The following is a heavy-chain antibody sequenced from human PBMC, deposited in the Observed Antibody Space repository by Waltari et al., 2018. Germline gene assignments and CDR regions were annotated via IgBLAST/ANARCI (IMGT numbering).Heavy chain of an antibody. V-gene: IGHV1-2*06. J-gene: IGHJ3*02. CDR2: INPNSGGT. D-gene: IGHD3-22*01. CDR3: ARAKTAMIVVVREDAFDI. CDR1: GYTFTGYY. Sequence: QVQLVQSGAEVKKPGASVKVSCKASGYTFTGYYMHWVRPAPGQGLEWMGRINPNSGGTNYAQKFQGRVTMTRDTSISTAYMELSRLRSDDTAVYYCARAKTAMIVVVREDAFDIWGQGTMVTVSS.